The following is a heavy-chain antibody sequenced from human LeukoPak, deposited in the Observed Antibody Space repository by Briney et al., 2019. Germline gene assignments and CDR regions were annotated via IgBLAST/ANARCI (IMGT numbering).Heavy chain of an antibody. CDR2: IYPGDSDT. Sequence: GESLKISCKGSGYSFTSYWIGWVRQMPGKRLELMGIIYPGDSDTRYSPSFQGQVTISADKSISTAYLQWSSLKASDTAMYYCARHSSPRDGYNWFDPWGQGTLVTVSS. D-gene: IGHD5-24*01. V-gene: IGHV5-51*01. CDR1: GYSFTSYW. J-gene: IGHJ5*02. CDR3: ARHSSPRDGYNWFDP.